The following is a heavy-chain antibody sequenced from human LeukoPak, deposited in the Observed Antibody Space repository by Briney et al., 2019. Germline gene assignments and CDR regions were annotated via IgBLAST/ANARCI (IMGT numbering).Heavy chain of an antibody. CDR1: GFTLSNAW. V-gene: IGHV3-15*01. CDR2: IKSKTDGGTT. Sequence: GGSLRLSCAASGFTLSNAWMSWVRQAPGKGLEWVGRIKSKTDGGTTDYAAPVKGRFTISRDDSKSTLYLQMNSLKTEDTAVYYCTTDFYYDSSGLDYWGQGTLVTVSS. D-gene: IGHD3-22*01. J-gene: IGHJ4*02. CDR3: TTDFYYDSSGLDY.